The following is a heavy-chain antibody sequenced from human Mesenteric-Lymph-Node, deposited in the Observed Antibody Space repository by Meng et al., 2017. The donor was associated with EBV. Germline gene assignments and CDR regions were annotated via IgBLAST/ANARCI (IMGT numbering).Heavy chain of an antibody. CDR2: TYYKSKWYN. J-gene: IGHJ4*02. Sequence: QVQLQQPGPGRVKPSQTLSLTCAIPGDSVSTNSAAWNWIRQSPSGGLEWLGRTYYKSKWYNDYAESVKSRITINPDTSKNQFSLQLNSVTPEDTAVYYCARDPAAFDFWGQGIMVTVSA. D-gene: IGHD6-25*01. V-gene: IGHV6-1*01. CDR1: GDSVSTNSAA. CDR3: ARDPAAFDF.